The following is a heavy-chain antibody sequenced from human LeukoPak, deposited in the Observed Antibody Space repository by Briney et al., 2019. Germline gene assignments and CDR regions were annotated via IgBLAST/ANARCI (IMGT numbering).Heavy chain of an antibody. V-gene: IGHV1-2*02. J-gene: IGHJ4*02. Sequence: ASVKVSCKASGYTFTGYYMHWVRQAPGQGLEWMGWINPNSGGTNYAQKFQGRVTMTRDTSISTAYMELSRLRSDDTAVYYCAREACSGGICYGYFDYWGQGTLVTVSS. CDR2: INPNSGGT. CDR3: AREACSGGICYGYFDY. D-gene: IGHD2-15*01. CDR1: GYTFTGYY.